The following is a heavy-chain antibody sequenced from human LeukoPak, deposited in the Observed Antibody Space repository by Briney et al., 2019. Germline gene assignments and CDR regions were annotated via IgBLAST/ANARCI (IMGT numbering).Heavy chain of an antibody. D-gene: IGHD1-20*01. CDR1: GFTFSSYD. V-gene: IGHV3-48*02. CDR3: ARDLTGTTAFDI. CDR2: INTISSTK. J-gene: IGHJ3*02. Sequence: GGSLRLSCAASGFTFSSYDMNWVRQAPGKGLEWVSYINTISSTKYYADSVKGRFTISRDNAKNSLYLQMSSLSDEDTAVYYCARDLTGTTAFDIWGQGTMVTVSS.